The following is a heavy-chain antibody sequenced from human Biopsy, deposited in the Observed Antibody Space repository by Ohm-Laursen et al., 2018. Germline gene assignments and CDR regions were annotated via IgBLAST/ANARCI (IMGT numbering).Heavy chain of an antibody. Sequence: GSLRLSCAASEFIFSRFWMYWVRQAPGKGLVWVSRINSDGSSTNYADAVKGRFTISGDNAKNTVFLQMNSLRAEDTAVYYCTRAEAGSGSLLYFDYWGQGTLVTVSS. CDR3: TRAEAGSGSLLYFDY. J-gene: IGHJ4*02. CDR1: EFIFSRFW. D-gene: IGHD3-10*01. V-gene: IGHV3-74*01. CDR2: INSDGSST.